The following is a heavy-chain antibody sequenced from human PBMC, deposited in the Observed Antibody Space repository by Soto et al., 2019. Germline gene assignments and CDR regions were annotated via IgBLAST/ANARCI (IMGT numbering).Heavy chain of an antibody. CDR1: GGTFRSYA. D-gene: IGHD2-15*01. J-gene: IGHJ4*02. Sequence: SVKVSCKASGGTFRSYAISWVRQAPGQGLEWMGGIIPIFGTANYAQKFQGRVTITADESTSTAYMELSSLRSEDTAVYYCSLGCSGGSCYSGAPDYWGQGTLVTVSS. CDR2: IIPIFGTA. V-gene: IGHV1-69*01. CDR3: SLGCSGGSCYSGAPDY.